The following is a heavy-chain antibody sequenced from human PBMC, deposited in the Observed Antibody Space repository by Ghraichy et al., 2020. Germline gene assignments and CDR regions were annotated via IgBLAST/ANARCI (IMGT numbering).Heavy chain of an antibody. CDR3: ANPFGLDY. Sequence: GESLNISCAASGFTFSSHGMHWVRQAPGKGLEWVAFIRHDGIYKDYADSVKGRFTISRDNSKNTLFLQMNSLRAEDTAVYYCANPFGLDYWGQGTLVTVSS. CDR1: GFTFSSHG. V-gene: IGHV3-30*02. D-gene: IGHD3-10*01. CDR2: IRHDGIYK. J-gene: IGHJ4*02.